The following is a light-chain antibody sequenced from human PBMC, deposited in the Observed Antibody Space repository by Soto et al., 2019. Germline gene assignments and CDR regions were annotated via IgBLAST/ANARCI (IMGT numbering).Light chain of an antibody. Sequence: EIVMTQSPATLSVSPGERATLSCRASQSVSSKLAWYQQKPGQAPRVLIYGASTRATGIPARFSGSGSGTEFTLTISSLQSEDFAVYYCQQYNDWPPTWTFG. CDR2: GAS. J-gene: IGKJ1*01. CDR3: QQYNDWPPTWT. V-gene: IGKV3-15*01. CDR1: QSVSSK.